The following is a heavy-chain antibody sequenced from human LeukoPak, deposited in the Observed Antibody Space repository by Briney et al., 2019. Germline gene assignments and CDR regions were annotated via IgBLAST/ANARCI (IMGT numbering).Heavy chain of an antibody. V-gene: IGHV3-21*01. D-gene: IGHD6-13*01. CDR2: ISSSSSYI. J-gene: IGHJ4*02. CDR3: VRDLPVAAADF. Sequence: GGSLRLSCAASGFTFSSYSMNWVRQAPGKGLEWVSSISSSSSYIYYADSVKGRFTISRDNAENSLYLQMNSLRAEDTALYYCVRDLPVAAADFWGQGTLVTVSS. CDR1: GFTFSSYS.